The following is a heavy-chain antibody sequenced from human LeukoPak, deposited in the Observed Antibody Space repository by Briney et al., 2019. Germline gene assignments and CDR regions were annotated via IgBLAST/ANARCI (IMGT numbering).Heavy chain of an antibody. CDR3: ARDIHDSSGYYYDY. V-gene: IGHV3-23*01. J-gene: IGHJ4*02. Sequence: GGSLRLSCVASGFSFSVYTMSWVRQAPGKGLEWISAVSASGDKTYYADSVKGRFTVSRDNFKDTLYLHMNSLRAEDTALYYCARDIHDSSGYYYDYWGQGTLVTVSS. D-gene: IGHD3-22*01. CDR1: GFSFSVYT. CDR2: VSASGDKT.